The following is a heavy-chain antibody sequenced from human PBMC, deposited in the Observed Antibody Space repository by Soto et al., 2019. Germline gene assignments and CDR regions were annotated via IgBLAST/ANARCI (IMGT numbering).Heavy chain of an antibody. CDR2: ISYDGAGT. J-gene: IGHJ4*02. Sequence: EVQVLESGGGLVQPGGSLRLSCAASGFTFSSYAMIWVRQAPGKGLEWVSAISYDGAGTYYADSVKGRFTISRDNDRNTLYLQMNNLRAEDTAIYYGAKLDASYHTGYWVKGTLVTVCS. D-gene: IGHD2-8*01. V-gene: IGHV3-23*01. CDR3: AKLDASYHTGY. CDR1: GFTFSSYA.